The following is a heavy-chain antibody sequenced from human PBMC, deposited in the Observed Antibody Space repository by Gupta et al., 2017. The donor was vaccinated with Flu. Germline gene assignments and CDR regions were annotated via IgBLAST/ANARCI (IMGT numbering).Heavy chain of an antibody. V-gene: IGHV3-30*18. CDR2: ISYDGSNE. CDR3: AKGQFYNYGALNY. CDR1: EFVFISYG. Sequence: QVQLVQSGGGAVQPGRSLRLSCEASEFVFISYGIHWVRQAPGKGLEWVAFISYDGSNEYYADSVKGRFTISRDTSKKTHFLQMNSLRPDDTAVYYCAKGQFYNYGALNYWGQGTPVTVSS. D-gene: IGHD1-20*01. J-gene: IGHJ4*02.